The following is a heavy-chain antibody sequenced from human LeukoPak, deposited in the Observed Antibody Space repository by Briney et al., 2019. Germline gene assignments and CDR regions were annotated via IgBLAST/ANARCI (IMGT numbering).Heavy chain of an antibody. Sequence: GESLKISCKVSGSSFTSYCIGWGRQMRGKGVGWVRIIYAGDSGPTYSPSLRGQVTISVDMSINTAYLQWSRLQASETAMYYCGMSGDRVPLEDDVFDVWGQGTMVTVST. V-gene: IGHV5-51*01. CDR3: GMSGDRVPLEDDVFDV. J-gene: IGHJ3*01. CDR1: GSSFTSYC. D-gene: IGHD1-26*01. CDR2: IYAGDSGP.